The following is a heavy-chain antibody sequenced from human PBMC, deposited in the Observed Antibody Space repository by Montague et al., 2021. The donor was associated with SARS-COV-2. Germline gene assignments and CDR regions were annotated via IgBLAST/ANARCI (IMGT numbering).Heavy chain of an antibody. Sequence: SETLSLTCSVSGDSISRYYWSWVRQSAGKGLEWIGRVYSSGNTDTNPSLKSRVIVSRDTSTNQVSLKVTSVTAADTAVYYCAREQWFNQYYYGMDVWGQGTTVAVSS. CDR3: AREQWFNQYYYGMDV. V-gene: IGHV4-4*07. D-gene: IGHD3-10*01. J-gene: IGHJ6*02. CDR1: GDSISRYY. CDR2: VYSSGNT.